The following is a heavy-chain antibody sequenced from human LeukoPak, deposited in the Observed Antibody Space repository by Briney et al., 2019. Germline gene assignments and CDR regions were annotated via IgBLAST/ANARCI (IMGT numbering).Heavy chain of an antibody. J-gene: IGHJ4*02. V-gene: IGHV3-13*04. Sequence: GGSLRLYCAASGFTFSIYDMHWVRQAPGKGLEWVSIINIAGDTYYSGSVKGRFTISRENAKNSLYLQMNSLRAGDTAVYYCVGVGGSSNWFTFHYWGQGSLVTVSS. CDR1: GFTFSIYD. D-gene: IGHD6-13*01. CDR3: VGVGGSSNWFTFHY. CDR2: INIAGDT.